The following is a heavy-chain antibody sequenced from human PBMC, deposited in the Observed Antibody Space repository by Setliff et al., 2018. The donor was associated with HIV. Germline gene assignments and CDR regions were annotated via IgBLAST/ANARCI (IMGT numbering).Heavy chain of an antibody. V-gene: IGHV4-34*01. J-gene: IGHJ3*01. Sequence: SLTCAVYGGSLSGHYWTWIRQPPGEGLEWIGEINHSGKTNYNPSLKSRVTISVDTSKNQFSMKLTSVTAADTAVYYCARRETQLWDDPFDVWGQGTMVTVSS. CDR2: INHSGKT. CDR1: GGSLSGHY. D-gene: IGHD1-26*01. CDR3: ARRETQLWDDPFDV.